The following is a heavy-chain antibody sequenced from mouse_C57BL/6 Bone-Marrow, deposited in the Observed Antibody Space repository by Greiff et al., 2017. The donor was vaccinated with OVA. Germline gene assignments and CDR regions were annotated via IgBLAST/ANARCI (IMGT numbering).Heavy chain of an antibody. CDR1: GFTFSSYA. J-gene: IGHJ4*01. Sequence: EVKVVESGGGLVKPGGSLKLSCAASGFTFSSYAMSWVRQTPEKRLEWVATISDGGSYTYYPDNVKGRFTISRDNAKNNLYLQMSHLKSEDTAMYYCARDKEGYDYDDYYAMDYWGQGTSVTVSS. CDR3: ARDKEGYDYDDYYAMDY. D-gene: IGHD2-4*01. CDR2: ISDGGSYT. V-gene: IGHV5-4*01.